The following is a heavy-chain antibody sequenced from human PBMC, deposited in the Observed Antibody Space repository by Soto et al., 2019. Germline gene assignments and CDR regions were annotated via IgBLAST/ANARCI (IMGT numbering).Heavy chain of an antibody. J-gene: IGHJ4*02. CDR1: GGSISSYY. D-gene: IGHD6-19*01. CDR3: ARSIAVDVFDY. CDR2: IYYSGST. Sequence: QVQLQESGPGLVKPSETLSLTCTVSGGSISSYYWSWIRQPPGKGLEWIGYIYYSGSTNYNPSLKRRVTISVDTSKNQFSLKLSSVTAADTAVYYCARSIAVDVFDYWGQGTLVTVSS. V-gene: IGHV4-59*01.